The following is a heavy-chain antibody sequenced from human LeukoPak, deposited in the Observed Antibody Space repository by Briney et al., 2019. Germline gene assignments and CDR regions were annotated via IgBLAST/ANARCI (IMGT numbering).Heavy chain of an antibody. CDR1: GYTFTGYY. J-gene: IGHJ4*02. V-gene: IGHV1-2*02. Sequence: ASVKVSCKASGYTFTGYYMHWVRQAPGQGLEWMGWINPNSGGTNYAQKFQGRVTMTRDTSISTAYMELSRLRSDDTAVYYCAREGGGYNGYDYDYWGQGTLVTVSS. CDR2: INPNSGGT. D-gene: IGHD5-12*01. CDR3: AREGGGYNGYDYDY.